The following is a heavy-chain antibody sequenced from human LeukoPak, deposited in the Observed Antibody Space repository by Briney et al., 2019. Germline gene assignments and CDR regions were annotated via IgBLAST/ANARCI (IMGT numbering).Heavy chain of an antibody. Sequence: PSETLSLTCAVYGGSFSGYYWSWIRQPPGKGLEWIGEINHSGSTNYNPSLKSRVTISVDTSKNQFSLKLSSVTAADTAVYYCARGRPLLRFGELIGSLGCYGMDVWGQGTTVTVSS. CDR1: GGSFSGYY. D-gene: IGHD3-10*01. J-gene: IGHJ6*02. V-gene: IGHV4-34*01. CDR2: INHSGST. CDR3: ARGRPLLRFGELIGSLGCYGMDV.